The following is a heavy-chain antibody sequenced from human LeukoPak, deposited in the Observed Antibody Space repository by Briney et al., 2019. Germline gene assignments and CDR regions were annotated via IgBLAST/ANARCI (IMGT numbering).Heavy chain of an antibody. CDR3: AKQLGYCSDGSCYFPY. Sequence: GGSLRISCAASGFPFSSFALSWVRQAPGKGLEWVSAISGGDGSTYYADSVQGRFTISRDNSKSTLCLQMNSLRAEDTAVYYCAKQLGYCSDGSCYFPYWGQGTLVTVSS. CDR2: ISGGDGST. V-gene: IGHV3-23*01. J-gene: IGHJ4*02. D-gene: IGHD2-15*01. CDR1: GFPFSSFA.